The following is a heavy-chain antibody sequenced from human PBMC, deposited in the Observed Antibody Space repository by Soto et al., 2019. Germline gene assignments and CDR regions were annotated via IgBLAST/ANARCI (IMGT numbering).Heavy chain of an antibody. V-gene: IGHV6-1*01. CDR1: GDSVPSNSAA. Sequence: QTLSLTFAISGDSVPSNSAAWNWIRQSPSRGLEWLGRTYYRSKWYNDYSVSVKSRITINPDTSKNQFSLQLNSVTPEDTAVYYCARVSGEQWKSHIIWGQGTMVTVSS. J-gene: IGHJ3*02. CDR3: ARVSGEQWKSHII. D-gene: IGHD6-19*01. CDR2: TYYRSKWYN.